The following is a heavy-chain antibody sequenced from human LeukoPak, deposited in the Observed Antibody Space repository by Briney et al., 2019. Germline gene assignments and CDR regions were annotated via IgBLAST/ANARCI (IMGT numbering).Heavy chain of an antibody. CDR1: GGSISSSSYY. D-gene: IGHD3-3*01. J-gene: IGHJ6*02. V-gene: IGHV4-39*01. CDR3: ARSYYDFWSGYYNYGMDV. CDR2: IYYSGST. Sequence: SETLSLTCTVSGGSISSSSYYWGWIRQPPGKGLEWIGSIYYSGSTYYNPSLKSRVTISVDTSKNQFSLKLSSVTAAYTAVYYCARSYYDFWSGYYNYGMDVWGQGTTVTVSS.